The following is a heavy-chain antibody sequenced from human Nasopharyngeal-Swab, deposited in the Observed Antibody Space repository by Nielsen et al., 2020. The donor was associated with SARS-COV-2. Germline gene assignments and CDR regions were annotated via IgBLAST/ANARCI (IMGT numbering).Heavy chain of an antibody. Sequence: SETLSLTCTVSGGSISSSSYYWGWIRQPPGKGLEWIGSIYYSGSTYYNPSLKSRVTISVDTSKNQFSLKLSSVTAADTAVYHCAGNRHGYYDSSGYYSFDYWGQGTLVTVSS. J-gene: IGHJ4*02. CDR3: AGNRHGYYDSSGYYSFDY. D-gene: IGHD3-22*01. V-gene: IGHV4-39*07. CDR2: IYYSGST. CDR1: GGSISSSSYY.